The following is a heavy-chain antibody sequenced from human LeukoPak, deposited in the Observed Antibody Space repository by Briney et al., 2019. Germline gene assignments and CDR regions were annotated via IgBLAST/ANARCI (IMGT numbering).Heavy chain of an antibody. CDR1: GGTFSSYA. D-gene: IGHD3-3*01. J-gene: IGHJ6*02. CDR2: IIPIFGTA. V-gene: IGHV1-69*13. CDR3: ARGDDDFWSGYYLETKDSYYYYYGMDV. Sequence: GASVKVSCKASGGTFSSYAISWVRQAPGQGLEWMGGIIPIFGTANYAQKFQGRVTITADESTSTAYMELSGLRSEDTAVYYCARGDDDFWSGYYLETKDSYYYYYGMDVWGQGTTVTVSS.